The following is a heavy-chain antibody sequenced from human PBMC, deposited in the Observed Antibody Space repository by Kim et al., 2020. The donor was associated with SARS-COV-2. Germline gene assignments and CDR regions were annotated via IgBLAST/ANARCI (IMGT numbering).Heavy chain of an antibody. Sequence: DSVKSSFTISRDNTKNPLYLQMNSLGAEDTAVYYCAKIVDYGDYVDGMDVWGQGTTVTVSS. D-gene: IGHD4-17*01. CDR3: AKIVDYGDYVDGMDV. J-gene: IGHJ6*02. V-gene: IGHV3-23*03.